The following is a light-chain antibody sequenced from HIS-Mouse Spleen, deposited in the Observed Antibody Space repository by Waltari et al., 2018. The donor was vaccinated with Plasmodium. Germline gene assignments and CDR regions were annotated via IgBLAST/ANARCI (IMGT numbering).Light chain of an antibody. CDR3: AAWDDSLNGVV. CDR2: SNN. V-gene: IGLV1-44*01. Sequence: QSVLTQPPSASGTPGQRVTISCSGSISSIGSNTVNWYQQLPGTAPKPLLSSNNPRPPGVPDRFSGSKSGTSAYLASSVLQSEDEADYYCAAWDDSLNGVVFAGGTKLTVL. CDR1: ISSIGSNT. J-gene: IGLJ2*01.